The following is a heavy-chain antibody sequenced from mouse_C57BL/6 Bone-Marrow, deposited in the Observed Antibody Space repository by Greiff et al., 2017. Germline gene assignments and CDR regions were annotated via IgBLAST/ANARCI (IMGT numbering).Heavy chain of an antibody. D-gene: IGHD3-2*02. J-gene: IGHJ4*01. V-gene: IGHV1-82*01. Sequence: VQLQQSGPELVKPGASVKISCKASGYAFSSSWMNWVKQRPGKGLEWIGRSYPGDGDTNYNGKFKGKATLTADKSSSTAYMQLSSLTSEDSAVYFCARSSSGYYYAMDYWGQGTSVTVSS. CDR2: SYPGDGDT. CDR3: ARSSSGYYYAMDY. CDR1: GYAFSSSW.